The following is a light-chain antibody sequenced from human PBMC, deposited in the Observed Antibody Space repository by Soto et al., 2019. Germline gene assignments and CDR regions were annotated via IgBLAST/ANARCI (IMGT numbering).Light chain of an antibody. V-gene: IGLV2-14*01. CDR1: SSDVGGYNY. CDR2: DVS. CDR3: SSYTSSSTQV. J-gene: IGLJ1*01. Sequence: QSALTQPASVSGSPGQSITISCTGTSSDVGGYNYVSWYLQHPGKAPKLMIYDVSNRPSGVSNRFSGSKSGNTASLTISGLQAGDEADYYCSSYTSSSTQVFGTGTKLTVL.